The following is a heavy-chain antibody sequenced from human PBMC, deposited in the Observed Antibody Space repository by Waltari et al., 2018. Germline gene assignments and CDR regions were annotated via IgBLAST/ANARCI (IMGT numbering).Heavy chain of an antibody. D-gene: IGHD2-15*01. CDR2: VLSTGKT. Sequence: QLQLQESGPGLVEPSGTLSLSCAVSGDSVTSTNWWSWVRQSPQRGLEWIGQVLSTGKTNYSPYFASRVTMSLDASNNQFSLRVTSATAADTAVYYCARDRGRGLYLDAWGPGTLVTVSP. V-gene: IGHV4-4*02. CDR3: ARDRGRGLYLDA. J-gene: IGHJ5*02. CDR1: GDSVTSTNW.